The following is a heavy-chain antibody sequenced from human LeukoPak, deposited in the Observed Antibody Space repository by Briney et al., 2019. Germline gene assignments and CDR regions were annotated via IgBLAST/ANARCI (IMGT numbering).Heavy chain of an antibody. J-gene: IGHJ6*02. CDR1: GYTFTSYY. CDR2: INPSGGST. V-gene: IGHV1-46*01. D-gene: IGHD2-2*01. Sequence: ASAKVSCKASGYTFTSYYMHWVRQAPGQGLEWMGIINPSGGSTSYAQKFQGRVTMTRDTSTSTVYMELSSLRSEDTAVYYCAREVQTTPLGYCSSTSCSRVYYYYGMDVWGQGTTVTVSS. CDR3: AREVQTTPLGYCSSTSCSRVYYYYGMDV.